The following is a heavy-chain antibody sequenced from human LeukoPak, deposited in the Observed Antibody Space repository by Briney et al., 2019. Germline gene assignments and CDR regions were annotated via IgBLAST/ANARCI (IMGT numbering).Heavy chain of an antibody. CDR2: INDRGRT. CDR3: ATALVVVVEAAGLAEYFQH. Sequence: SETLSLTCAVYGGSFSGYYWSWIRQPPGKGLEWFGEINDRGRTNYNPSLKSRVTISVDTSKNQFSLKLSSVTAADTAVYYCATALVVVVEAAGLAEYFQHWGQGTLITVSS. J-gene: IGHJ1*01. D-gene: IGHD2-15*01. CDR1: GGSFSGYY. V-gene: IGHV4-34*01.